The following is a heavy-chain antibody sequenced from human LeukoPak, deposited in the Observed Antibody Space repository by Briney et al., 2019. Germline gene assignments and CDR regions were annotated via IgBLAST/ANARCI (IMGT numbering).Heavy chain of an antibody. V-gene: IGHV3-48*01. J-gene: IGHJ6*03. CDR2: INSISNTI. CDR1: GFTFSSYS. D-gene: IGHD2-2*01. Sequence: GGSLRLSCAASGFTFSSYSMNWVRQAPGKGLEWVSYINSISNTIYYADSVKGRFTISRDNAKNSLYLQMNSLRAEDTAVYYCARDRRYCSSTSCRGPYYMDVWGKGTTVTVSS. CDR3: ARDRRYCSSTSCRGPYYMDV.